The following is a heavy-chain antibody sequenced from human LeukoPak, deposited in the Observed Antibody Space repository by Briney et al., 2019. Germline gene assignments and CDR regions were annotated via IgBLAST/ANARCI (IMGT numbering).Heavy chain of an antibody. CDR3: ASGWRVPAAIVY. D-gene: IGHD2-2*01. Sequence: PSETLSLTCTVSGGSISSGDYYWSWIRQPPGKGLEWIGYIYYSGSTYYNPSLKSRVTISVDTSKNQFSLKLSSVTAADTAVYYCASGWRVPAAIVYWGQGTLVTVSS. J-gene: IGHJ4*02. CDR2: IYYSGST. V-gene: IGHV4-30-4*01. CDR1: GGSISSGDYY.